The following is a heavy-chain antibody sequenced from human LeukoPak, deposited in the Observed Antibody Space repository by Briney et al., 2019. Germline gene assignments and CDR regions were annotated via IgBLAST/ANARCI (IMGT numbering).Heavy chain of an antibody. V-gene: IGHV2-5*02. D-gene: IGHD3-10*01. CDR2: IYWDDDK. CDR3: AHIWFGDSEVGTYSGYYFDY. Sequence: ESGPTLVKPTQTLTLTCTFSGFSLSTSGVGVGWIRQPPGKALEWLALIYWDDDKRYSPSLKSRLTITKDTSKNQLVLTMTNMDPVDTATYYCAHIWFGDSEVGTYSGYYFDYWGQGTLVTVSS. J-gene: IGHJ4*02. CDR1: GFSLSTSGVG.